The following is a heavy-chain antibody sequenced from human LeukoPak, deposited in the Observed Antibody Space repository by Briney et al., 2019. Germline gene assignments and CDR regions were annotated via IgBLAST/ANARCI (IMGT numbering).Heavy chain of an antibody. CDR3: ATQPPPVAARRLGYFQH. V-gene: IGHV3-23*01. J-gene: IGHJ1*01. CDR2: ISGSGGST. CDR1: GFTFSSYA. D-gene: IGHD6-6*01. Sequence: PGGSLRLSCAASGFTFSSYAMSWVRQAPGKGLEWVSAISGSGGSTYYADSVKGRFTISRDNSKNTLYLQMNSLRAEDTAVYYCATQPPPVAARRLGYFQHWGQGTLVTVSS.